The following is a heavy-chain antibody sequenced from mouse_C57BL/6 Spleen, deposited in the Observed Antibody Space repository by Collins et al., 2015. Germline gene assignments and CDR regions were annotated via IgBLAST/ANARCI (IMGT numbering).Heavy chain of an antibody. V-gene: IGHV1-80*01. CDR3: ARGGHYYGSSYSAMDY. CDR2: IYPGDGDT. Sequence: QVQLQQSGAELVKPGASVKISCKASGYAFSSYWMNWVKQRPGKGLEWIGQIYPGDGDTNYNGKFKGKATLTADKSSSTAYMLLSSLTSEDSAVYFCARGGHYYGSSYSAMDYWGQGTSVTVSS. D-gene: IGHD1-1*01. CDR1: GYAFSSYW. J-gene: IGHJ4*01.